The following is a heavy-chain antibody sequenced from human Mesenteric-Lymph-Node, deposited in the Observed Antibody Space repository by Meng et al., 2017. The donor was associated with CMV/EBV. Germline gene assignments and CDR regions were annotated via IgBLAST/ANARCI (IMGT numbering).Heavy chain of an antibody. Sequence: GESLKISCAASGFTFSSYAMHWVRQAPGKGLEWVAVISYDGSNKYYADSVKGRFTISRDNSKNTLFLQMNSLSPEDTAVYYCARDELGDRPADSWGQGTLVTVSS. V-gene: IGHV3-30-3*01. CDR1: GFTFSSYA. J-gene: IGHJ4*02. CDR2: ISYDGSNK. D-gene: IGHD1-26*01. CDR3: ARDELGDRPADS.